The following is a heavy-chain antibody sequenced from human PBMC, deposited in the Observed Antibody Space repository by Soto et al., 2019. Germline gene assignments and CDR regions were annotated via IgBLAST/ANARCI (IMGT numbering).Heavy chain of an antibody. CDR3: ARVRIRIFGVVIKYYYYYGMDV. CDR2: MNPNSGNT. V-gene: IGHV1-8*01. D-gene: IGHD3-3*01. CDR1: GYTFTSYD. J-gene: IGHJ6*01. Sequence: GASVKVSCKASGYTFTSYDINWVRQATGQGLEWMGWMNPNSGNTGYAQKFQGRVTMTRNTSISTAYMELSSLRSEDTAVYYCARVRIRIFGVVIKYYYYYGMDVWGKGTKVTV.